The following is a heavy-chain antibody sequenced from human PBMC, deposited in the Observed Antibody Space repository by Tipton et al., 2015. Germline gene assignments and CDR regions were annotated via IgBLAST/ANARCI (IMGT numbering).Heavy chain of an antibody. Sequence: SLRLSCAASGFTVSDYWMSWVRQAPGKGLEWVANIKQDGSEKYYVDSVKGRFTISRDNGENSLYLHMNSLRVDDAAVYYCARYDGSAAFDFWGQGTLVTVSS. J-gene: IGHJ4*02. CDR1: GFTVSDYW. D-gene: IGHD3-22*01. CDR2: IKQDGSEK. CDR3: ARYDGSAAFDF. V-gene: IGHV3-7*01.